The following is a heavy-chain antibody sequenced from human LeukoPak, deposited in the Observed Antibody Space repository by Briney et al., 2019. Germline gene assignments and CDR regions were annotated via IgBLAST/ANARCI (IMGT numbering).Heavy chain of an antibody. CDR3: ARDYRDYGVLNDAFDI. CDR1: GYTFTGYY. D-gene: IGHD4-17*01. V-gene: IGHV1-2*02. J-gene: IGHJ3*02. CDR2: INPNSGGT. Sequence: ASVKVSCKASGYTFTGYYMHWVRQAPGQGLEWMGWINPNSGGTNYAQKFQGRVTMTRDTSISTAYMELSRLRSDDTAVYYCARDYRDYGVLNDAFDIWGQGTMVTVSS.